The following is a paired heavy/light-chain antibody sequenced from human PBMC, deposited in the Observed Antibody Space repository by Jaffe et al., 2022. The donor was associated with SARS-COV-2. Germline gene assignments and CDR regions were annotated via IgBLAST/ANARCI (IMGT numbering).Heavy chain of an antibody. D-gene: IGHD6-19*01. CDR3: AKDLPPSVSGWRGSFDY. V-gene: IGHV3-23*01. CDR2: ISASGGST. Sequence: EVQLLESGGGLVQPGGSLRLSCAASGFTFSSYAMIWVRQAPGKGLEWVSAISASGGSTYYADSVKGRFTISRDSSKNTLYLQMNSLRAEDTAVYYCAKDLPPSVSGWRGSFDYWGQGVLVTVSS. J-gene: IGHJ4*02. CDR1: GFTFSSYA.
Light chain of an antibody. V-gene: IGKV3-20*01. Sequence: EIVLTQSPGTLSLSPGERATLSCRASQSVSSNFLAWYQQKPGQAPIFLIYDASSRATGIPDRFSGSGSGTDFTLTISRLEPEDFAVYYCQQYGSSPPTFGQGTKVEIK. CDR1: QSVSSNF. CDR3: QQYGSSPPT. CDR2: DAS. J-gene: IGKJ1*01.